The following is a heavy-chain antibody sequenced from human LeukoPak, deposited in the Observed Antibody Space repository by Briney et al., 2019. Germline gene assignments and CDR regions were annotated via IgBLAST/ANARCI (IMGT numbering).Heavy chain of an antibody. CDR1: GFTFSSYA. CDR3: AKDLVRYDDVGTPDY. Sequence: PGGSLRLSCAASGFTFSSYAMSWVRQAPGKGLEWVSAIIGSGGSTYYTVSVKGRFTISRDNSKNTLYLQMNSLRAEDTAVYYCAKDLVRYDDVGTPDYWGQGTLVTVSS. V-gene: IGHV3-23*01. D-gene: IGHD5-12*01. J-gene: IGHJ4*02. CDR2: IIGSGGST.